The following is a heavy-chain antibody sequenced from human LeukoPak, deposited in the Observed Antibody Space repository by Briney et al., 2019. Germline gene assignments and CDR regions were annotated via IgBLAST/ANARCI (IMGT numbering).Heavy chain of an antibody. D-gene: IGHD5-18*01. V-gene: IGHV3-30-3*01. CDR1: GFTFSSYA. CDR3: ARPIYSYFDY. Sequence: PGRSLRLSCAASGFTFSSYAMHWVRQAPGKGLEWLAVISYDGSNKYYADSVKGRFTISRDNSKNTLYLQMNSLRAEDTAVYYCARPIYSYFDYWGQGTLVTVSS. J-gene: IGHJ4*02. CDR2: ISYDGSNK.